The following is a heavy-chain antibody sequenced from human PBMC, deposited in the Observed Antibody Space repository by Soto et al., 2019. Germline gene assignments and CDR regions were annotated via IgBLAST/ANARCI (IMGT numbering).Heavy chain of an antibody. Sequence: SETLSLTCTVSGGSVSTYYWSWIRQPPGKGLEYIGYIYYSGSTNYNPSLESRVTMSVDTSTNQFSLKLRSVTAADTAVYYCVTQAPPHYVDGDTFDIWGQGTMVTVSS. CDR1: GGSVSTYY. D-gene: IGHD3-10*02. CDR3: VTQAPPHYVDGDTFDI. CDR2: IYYSGST. J-gene: IGHJ3*02. V-gene: IGHV4-59*08.